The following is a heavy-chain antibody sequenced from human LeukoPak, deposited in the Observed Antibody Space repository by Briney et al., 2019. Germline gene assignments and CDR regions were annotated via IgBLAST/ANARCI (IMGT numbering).Heavy chain of an antibody. J-gene: IGHJ4*02. CDR3: ATQSPQGTGWYGMGF. CDR2: ISYYGNNK. D-gene: IGHD6-19*01. Sequence: PGRSLRLSCAASGFTFSSYAMHWVRQAPGKGLEWVAVISYYGNNKSYADSVKGRFTISRDNSKNTLYLQMNSLRPEDTAAYYCATQSPQGTGWYGMGFWGQGTLVTVSS. V-gene: IGHV3-30-3*01. CDR1: GFTFSSYA.